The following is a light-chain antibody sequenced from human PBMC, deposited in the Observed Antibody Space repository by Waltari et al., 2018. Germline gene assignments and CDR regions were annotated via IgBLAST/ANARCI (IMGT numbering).Light chain of an antibody. V-gene: IGLV6-57*04. CDR3: QSYYGTDWV. J-gene: IGLJ3*02. CDR2: ENN. CDR1: SGSIASNY. Sequence: NFMLTQPHSVSESPGKTVTISCTRSSGSIASNYVQWYQQRPGSAPTTGIYENNQRPSGVSDRFSGSIDRSSNSAPLTISGLKAEDEADYYCQSYYGTDWVFGGGTKLTVL.